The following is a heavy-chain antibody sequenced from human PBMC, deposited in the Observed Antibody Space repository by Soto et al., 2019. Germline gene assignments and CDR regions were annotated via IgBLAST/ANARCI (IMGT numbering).Heavy chain of an antibody. V-gene: IGHV1-18*01. D-gene: IGHD5-12*01. CDR1: GYTFTSYG. Sequence: QVQLVQSGAEVKKPGASVKVSCKASGYTFTSYGINWVRQAPGQGLEWMGWISAYNGNKHYAQKLQGRVTMTTNTSTSTAYMELRSLRTDDTAVYYCARVQSGYDFAYWGQGTLVTVSS. CDR2: ISAYNGNK. CDR3: ARVQSGYDFAY. J-gene: IGHJ4*02.